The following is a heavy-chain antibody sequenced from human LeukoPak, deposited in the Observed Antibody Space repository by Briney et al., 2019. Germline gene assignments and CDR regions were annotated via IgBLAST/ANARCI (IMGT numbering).Heavy chain of an antibody. CDR2: IYTSGST. CDR3: ARGVVVVPAAIRSNWFDP. J-gene: IGHJ5*02. CDR1: GGSISSYY. D-gene: IGHD2-2*02. Sequence: SETLSLTCTVSGGSISSYYWSWIRQPAGKGLEWIGRIYTSGSTNYNPSLKSRVTMSVDTSKNQFSLKLSSVTAADTAVYYCARGVVVVPAAIRSNWFDPWGPGTLVTVSS. V-gene: IGHV4-4*07.